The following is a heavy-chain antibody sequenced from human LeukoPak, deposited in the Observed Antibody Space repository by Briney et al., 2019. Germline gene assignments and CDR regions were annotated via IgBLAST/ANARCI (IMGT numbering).Heavy chain of an antibody. CDR3: ARHGSYWDFDF. CDR2: ISYSGST. D-gene: IGHD1-26*01. J-gene: IGHJ4*02. V-gene: IGHV4-59*08. Sequence: PSEILSLTCTVSGGSISTYYWSWIRQPPGKGLEWIGYISYSGSTDYNPSLRSRVTISVDTSKNQFSLRLSSVTAADTAVYYCARHGSYWDFDFWGQGALVTVSS. CDR1: GGSISTYY.